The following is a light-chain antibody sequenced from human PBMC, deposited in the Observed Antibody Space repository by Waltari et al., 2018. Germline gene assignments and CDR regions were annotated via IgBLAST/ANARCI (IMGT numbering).Light chain of an antibody. CDR1: SSDVGGYNY. CDR3: SSYTNSNTLV. V-gene: IGLV2-14*03. Sequence: QSALTQPAPVSGSPGQSITISCTGTSSDVGGYNYISWYQQHPGKAPKLMIYDVSNRPSGVSDRFSGSKSGNSASLTISGLQAEDEADYYCSSYTNSNTLVFGGGTNLTVL. CDR2: DVS. J-gene: IGLJ2*01.